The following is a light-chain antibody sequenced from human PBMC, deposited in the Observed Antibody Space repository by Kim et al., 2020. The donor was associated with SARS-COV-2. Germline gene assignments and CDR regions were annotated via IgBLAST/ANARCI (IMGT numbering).Light chain of an antibody. CDR1: SGHSSYA. V-gene: IGLV4-69*01. J-gene: IGLJ3*02. CDR3: QTWVTGIRV. CDR2: VNSDGSH. Sequence: QPVLTQSPSASASLGASVKLTCILSSGHSSYAIAWHQQQPEKGPRYLMKVNSDGSHSKGDGIPDRFSGSSSGAERYLTISSLQSEDEADYYCQTWVTGIRVFGGGTQLTVL.